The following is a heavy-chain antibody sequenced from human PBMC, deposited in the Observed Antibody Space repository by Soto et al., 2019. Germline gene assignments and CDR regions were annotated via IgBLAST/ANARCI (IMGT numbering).Heavy chain of an antibody. CDR1: GASISNGYYS. CDR2: IHSGGTT. Sequence: QVQLQEPGPRLVEPSHTLSLTCTVSGASISNGYYSWSWIRQSPGTGLEWIGHIHSGGTTYSNPSLKCRLTISVDMSKNQFSLKLNSLTAADTAVYYCARGPSGDKGDYWGQGTLVTVSS. J-gene: IGHJ4*02. CDR3: ARGPSGDKGDY. D-gene: IGHD1-26*01. V-gene: IGHV4-30-4*01.